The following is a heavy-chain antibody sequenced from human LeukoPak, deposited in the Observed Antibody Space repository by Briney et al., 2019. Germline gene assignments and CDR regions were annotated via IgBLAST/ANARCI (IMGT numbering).Heavy chain of an antibody. CDR2: IWYDGSNK. D-gene: IGHD6-13*01. Sequence: GGSLRLSCAASEFTFSRYSMNWVRQAPGKGLEWVAVIWYDGSNKYYADSVKGRFTISRDNSKNTLYLQMNSLRAEDTAVYYCAKDYRAAAGTPYFDYWGQGTLVTVSS. J-gene: IGHJ4*02. V-gene: IGHV3-33*06. CDR1: EFTFSRYS. CDR3: AKDYRAAAGTPYFDY.